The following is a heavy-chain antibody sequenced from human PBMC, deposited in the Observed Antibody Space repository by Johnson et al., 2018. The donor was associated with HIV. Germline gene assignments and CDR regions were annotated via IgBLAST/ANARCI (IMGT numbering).Heavy chain of an antibody. D-gene: IGHD3-22*01. CDR2: INWNGGTP. V-gene: IGHV3-20*04. CDR1: GFIFDEYD. Sequence: MQVVESGGGLVKPGGSLRLSCAASGFIFDEYDMSWVRQAPGKGLEWVSGINWNGGTPGSADSVKGRFTISRDNAKNSLYLQMNSLRDEDTALYYCARATYYYDTSGYLTRPRAFDVWGQGTMVTVSS. J-gene: IGHJ3*01. CDR3: ARATYYYDTSGYLTRPRAFDV.